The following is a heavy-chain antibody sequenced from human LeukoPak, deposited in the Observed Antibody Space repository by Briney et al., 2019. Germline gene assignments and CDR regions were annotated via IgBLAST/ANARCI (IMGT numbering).Heavy chain of an antibody. Sequence: AASVKVSCKASGYTFTGYYMHWVRQAPGQGLEWMGWINPNSGGTNYAQQFQGRVTMTRDTSISTAYMELSRLRSDDTAVYYCARDSLYYYDSSGYYSPHFDYWGQGTLVTVSS. D-gene: IGHD3-22*01. CDR2: INPNSGGT. CDR3: ARDSLYYYDSSGYYSPHFDY. CDR1: GYTFTGYY. J-gene: IGHJ4*02. V-gene: IGHV1-2*02.